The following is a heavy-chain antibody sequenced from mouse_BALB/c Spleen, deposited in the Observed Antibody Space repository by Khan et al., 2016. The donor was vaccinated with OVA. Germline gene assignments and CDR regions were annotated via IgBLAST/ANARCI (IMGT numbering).Heavy chain of an antibody. Sequence: EVELVESGGGLVKPGGSLKLSCEVSGFAFNSYDMSWVRQTPEKRLEWVATISSTGTYTYYPDNVKGRFTISRDTARNTLYLQMSSLRSEDTALYYCTRPPYYGNPWFTYWGQGTLVTVSA. D-gene: IGHD2-10*01. J-gene: IGHJ3*01. V-gene: IGHV5-9*02. CDR1: GFAFNSYD. CDR3: TRPPYYGNPWFTY. CDR2: ISSTGTYT.